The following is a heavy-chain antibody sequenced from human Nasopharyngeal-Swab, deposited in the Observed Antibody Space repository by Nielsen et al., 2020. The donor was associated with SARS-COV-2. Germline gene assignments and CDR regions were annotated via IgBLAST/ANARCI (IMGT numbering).Heavy chain of an antibody. J-gene: IGHJ6*04. CDR2: IYYTGST. Sequence: GSLRLSCTVSGGSISPYYWGWIRQPPGKGLEWIGYIYYTGSTNYNPSLKSRVTISVDRSKNQFSLKLSSVTAADTAVYYCARHFRGWDVWGKGSTVTVSS. CDR1: GGSISPYY. V-gene: IGHV4-59*08. D-gene: IGHD3-10*01. CDR3: ARHFRGWDV.